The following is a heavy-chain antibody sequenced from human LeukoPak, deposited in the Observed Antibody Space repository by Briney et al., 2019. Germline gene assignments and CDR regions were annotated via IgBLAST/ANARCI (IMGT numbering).Heavy chain of an antibody. Sequence: PGGSLRLSCAASGFSFSTYEMNRVRQAPGKGLEWVSDITISGNTRNYADSVKGRFTISRDNARNSLYLQMNSLRVEDTAVYYCARGDPYADLWGQGTLVTVAS. D-gene: IGHD2-2*01. CDR3: ARGDPYADL. V-gene: IGHV3-48*03. J-gene: IGHJ5*02. CDR1: GFSFSTYE. CDR2: ITISGNTR.